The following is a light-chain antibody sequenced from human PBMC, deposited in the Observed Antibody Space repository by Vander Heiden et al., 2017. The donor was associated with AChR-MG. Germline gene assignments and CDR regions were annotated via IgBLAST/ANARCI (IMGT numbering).Light chain of an antibody. CDR1: SSDVGGYNY. CDR3: SSYTSRSTLVV. V-gene: IGLV2-14*01. CDR2: DVS. J-gene: IGLJ2*01. Sequence: QSALTQPASVSGSPGQSITISCTGTSSDVGGYNYVSWYQQHQGKDPKRMMIDVSNRPSGVANRFSGCKAGNTASLNISGGQAEDEADDYCSSYTSRSTLVVFGGGTKLTVL.